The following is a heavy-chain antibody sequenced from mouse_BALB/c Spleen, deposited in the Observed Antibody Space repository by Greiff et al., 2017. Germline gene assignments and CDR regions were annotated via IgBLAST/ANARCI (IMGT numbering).Heavy chain of an antibody. D-gene: IGHD2-10*02. CDR3: ARQYGNYVAY. V-gene: IGHV3-8*02. J-gene: IGHJ3*01. CDR1: GDSITSGY. Sequence: EVKLVESGPSLVKPSQTLSLTCSVTGDSITSGYCNWIRKFPGNKLEYMGYISYSGSTYYNPSLKSRISITRDTSKNQYYLQLNSVTTEDTATYYCARQYGNYVAYWGQGTLVTVSA. CDR2: ISYSGST.